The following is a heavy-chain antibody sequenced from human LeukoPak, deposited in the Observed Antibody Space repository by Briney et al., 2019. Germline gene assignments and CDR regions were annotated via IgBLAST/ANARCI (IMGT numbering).Heavy chain of an antibody. CDR2: SGTGGRT. V-gene: IGHV3-23*01. J-gene: IGHJ5*02. D-gene: IGHD3-9*01. CDR1: GFIFSDYV. Sequence: QSGGSLRLSCAGSGFIFSDYVMSWVRQAPGKGLEWVSASGTGGRTYYADSVKGRFTISRDNSKNTLYLQMNSLRAEDTAVYYCAKAGYDILTGFLRSYNWFDPWGQGTLVTVSS. CDR3: AKAGYDILTGFLRSYNWFDP.